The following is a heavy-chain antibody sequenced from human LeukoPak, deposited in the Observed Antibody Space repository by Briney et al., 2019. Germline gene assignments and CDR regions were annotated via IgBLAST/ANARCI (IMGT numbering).Heavy chain of an antibody. CDR1: GGSFSGYY. CDR2: INHSGST. Sequence: SETLSLTCTFYGGSFSGYYWGWIRQPPGKGLEWIGEINHSGSTNYNPSLKSRVTISLDTSKNQFSLKLSSVTAADTAVYYCARDRVSSWYYFDYWGQGTLVTVSS. CDR3: ARDRVSSWYYFDY. D-gene: IGHD6-13*01. J-gene: IGHJ4*02. V-gene: IGHV4-34*01.